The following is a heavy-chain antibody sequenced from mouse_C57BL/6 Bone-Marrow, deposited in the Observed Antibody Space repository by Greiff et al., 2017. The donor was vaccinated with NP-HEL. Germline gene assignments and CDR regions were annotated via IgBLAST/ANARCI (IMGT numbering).Heavy chain of an antibody. V-gene: IGHV1-76*01. CDR1: GYTFTDYY. J-gene: IGHJ2*01. CDR2: IYPGSGNT. CDR3: AREDTTVDYFDY. D-gene: IGHD1-1*01. Sequence: QVQLKQSGAELVRPGASVKLSCKASGYTFTDYYIHWVKQRPGQGLEWIARIYPGSGNTYYNEKFKGKATLTAEKSSSTAYMQLSSLTSEDSAVYYCAREDTTVDYFDYGGRGTALTVSA.